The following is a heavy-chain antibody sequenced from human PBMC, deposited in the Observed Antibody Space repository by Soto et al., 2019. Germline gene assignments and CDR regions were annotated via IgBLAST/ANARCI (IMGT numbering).Heavy chain of an antibody. D-gene: IGHD3-22*01. J-gene: IGHJ4*02. Sequence: PSETLSLTCTVSGGSISSGDYYWNWIRQPPGKDLEWIGYIYYSGSAYSNPSLEIRITISVDTSNIQFSLKLRSVTAADTAVYYCARALKEYYYDNNTYYSFHYLGQGTLVTVSS. CDR1: GGSISSGDYY. V-gene: IGHV4-30-4*01. CDR2: IYYSGSA. CDR3: ARALKEYYYDNNTYYSFHY.